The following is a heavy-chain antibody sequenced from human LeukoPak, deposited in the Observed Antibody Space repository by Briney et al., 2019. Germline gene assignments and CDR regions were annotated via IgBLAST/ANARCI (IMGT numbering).Heavy chain of an antibody. CDR1: GFNFNTYW. V-gene: IGHV3-7*01. CDR2: IKQDGSEI. Sequence: PGGSLRLSCVASGFNFNTYWMSWVRQPPGKGLEWVANIKQDGSEIYYMDSVKGRFTISRDNAKNSLYLQMNSLRAEDTAVYYCARRSGLDYWGQGTLVTVSS. D-gene: IGHD6-19*01. J-gene: IGHJ4*02. CDR3: ARRSGLDY.